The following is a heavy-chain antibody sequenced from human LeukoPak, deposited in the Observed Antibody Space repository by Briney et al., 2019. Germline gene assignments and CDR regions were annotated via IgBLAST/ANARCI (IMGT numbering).Heavy chain of an antibody. D-gene: IGHD3-9*01. V-gene: IGHV4-38-2*01. CDR2: IYHSGST. CDR1: GSSISSGYY. CDR3: AIFTDYDILTAYFWR. J-gene: IGHJ4*02. Sequence: PSETLSLTCAVSGSSISSGYYWGWIRQPPGKGLEWSGSIYHSGSTYYNPSLKSRVTISVDTSKNQFSLKLSSVTAADTAVYYCAIFTDYDILTAYFWRWGQGTLVTVSS.